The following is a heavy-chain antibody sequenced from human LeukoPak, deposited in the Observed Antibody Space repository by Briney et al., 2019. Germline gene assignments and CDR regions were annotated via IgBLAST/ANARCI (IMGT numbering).Heavy chain of an antibody. D-gene: IGHD3-3*01. V-gene: IGHV1-18*01. CDR3: ARVHIFWSGYYIWDYYYYYMDV. Sequence: ASVKVSCKASGYTFTSYGISWVRQAPGQGLEWMGWISAYNGNTNYAQKLQGRVTMTTDTSTSTAYMELRSLRSDDTAVYYCARVHIFWSGYYIWDYYYYYMDVWGKGTTVTVSS. CDR1: GYTFTSYG. J-gene: IGHJ6*03. CDR2: ISAYNGNT.